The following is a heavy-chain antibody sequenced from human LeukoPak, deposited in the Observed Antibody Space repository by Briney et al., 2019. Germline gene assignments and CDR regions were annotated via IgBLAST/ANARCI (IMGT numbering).Heavy chain of an antibody. CDR3: ARDRGSYWDGGNDY. Sequence: GGSLTLSCTPSTFPFNLCDVHWVRQAPGKGLEWAAVIWYDGSNKYYADSVKGRFTISRDNSKNTLYLQMNSLRAEDTAVYYCARDRGSYWDGGNDYWGQGTLVTVAS. D-gene: IGHD1-26*01. CDR1: TFPFNLCD. V-gene: IGHV3-33*01. J-gene: IGHJ4*02. CDR2: IWYDGSNK.